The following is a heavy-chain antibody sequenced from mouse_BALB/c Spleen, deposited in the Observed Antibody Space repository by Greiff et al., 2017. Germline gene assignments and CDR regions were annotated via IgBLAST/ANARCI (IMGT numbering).Heavy chain of an antibody. J-gene: IGHJ1*01. CDR2: ISDGGSYT. CDR3: ARARYDGGGYFDV. Sequence: EVQRVESGGGLVKPGGSLKLSCAASGFTFSDYYMYWVRQTPEKRLEWVATISDGGSYTYYPDSVKGRFTISRDNAKNNLYLQMSSLKSEDTAMYYCARARYDGGGYFDVWGAGTTVTVAS. D-gene: IGHD2-3*01. V-gene: IGHV5-4*02. CDR1: GFTFSDYY.